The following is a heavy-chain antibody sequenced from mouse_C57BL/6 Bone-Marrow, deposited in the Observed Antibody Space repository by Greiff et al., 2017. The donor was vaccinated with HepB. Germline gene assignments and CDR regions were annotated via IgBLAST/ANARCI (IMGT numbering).Heavy chain of an antibody. V-gene: IGHV3-6*01. CDR3: ARDDYYFDY. CDR1: GYSITSGYY. D-gene: IGHD2-4*01. J-gene: IGHJ2*01. CDR2: ISYDGSN. Sequence: ESGPGLVKPSQSLSLTCSVTGYSITSGYYWNWIRQFPGNKLEWMGYISYDGSNNYNPSLKNRISITRDTSKNQFFLKLNSVTTEDTATCYCARDDYYFDYWGQGTTLTVSS.